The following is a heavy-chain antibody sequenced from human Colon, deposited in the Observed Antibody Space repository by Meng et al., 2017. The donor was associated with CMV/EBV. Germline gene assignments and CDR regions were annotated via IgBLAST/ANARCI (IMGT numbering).Heavy chain of an antibody. CDR1: GGSSSGYY. CDR3: AREAGPFFGVIVYDS. V-gene: IGHV4-34*01. Sequence: QMHLKQLGAGLLNISETLSLTSGVAGGSSSGYYLTRIRQSPGKGLEWIGEINQSGSTNYNPSLKSRVTVSVDTSKNQFSLRVTSVTAADSALYYCAREAGPFFGVIVYDSWGQGTLVTVSS. D-gene: IGHD3-3*01. J-gene: IGHJ4*02. CDR2: INQSGST.